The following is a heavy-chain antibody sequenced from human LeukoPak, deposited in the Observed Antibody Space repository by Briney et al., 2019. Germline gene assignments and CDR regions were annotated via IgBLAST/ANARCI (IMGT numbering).Heavy chain of an antibody. V-gene: IGHV5-51*01. D-gene: IGHD1-26*01. CDR3: ARRIVGATRPRGDAFDI. J-gene: IGHJ3*02. CDR2: IYPSDSDT. CDR1: GYSFTSYW. Sequence: GESLKISCKGSGYSFTSYWIGWVRQMPGKGLEWMGIIYPSDSDTRYSPSFQGQVTISADKSISTAYLQWSSLKASDTAMYYCARRIVGATRPRGDAFDIWGQGTMVTVSS.